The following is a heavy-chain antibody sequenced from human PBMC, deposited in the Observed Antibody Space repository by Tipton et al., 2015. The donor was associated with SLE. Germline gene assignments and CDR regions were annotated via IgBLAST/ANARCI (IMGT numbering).Heavy chain of an antibody. V-gene: IGHV4-34*09. J-gene: IGHJ3*01. CDR3: ASSGYSTGPGAFDF. D-gene: IGHD6-19*01. Sequence: TLSLTCAVYGGSFSGYYWSWIRQPPEKGLEWIGEINHSGSTHYNPSLKSRLTISLDTSKNQFSLRLSSVTAADTAVYYCASSGYSTGPGAFDFWGQGTLVTVSS. CDR1: GGSFSGYY. CDR2: INHSGST.